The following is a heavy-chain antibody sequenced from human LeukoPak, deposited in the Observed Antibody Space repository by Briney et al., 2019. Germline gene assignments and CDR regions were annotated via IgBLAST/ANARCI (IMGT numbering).Heavy chain of an antibody. CDR1: GYTFTSYG. J-gene: IGHJ4*02. CDR3: ARDALYGSYDY. V-gene: IGHV1-18*01. CDR2: ISAYNGNT. Sequence: ASVKVSCKVSGYTFTSYGISWMRQAPGQGLEWMGCISAYNGNTNYAQKLQGRVTMTTDTSTSTAYMELRSLRSDDTAVYYCARDALYGSYDYWGQGTLVTVSS. D-gene: IGHD3-10*01.